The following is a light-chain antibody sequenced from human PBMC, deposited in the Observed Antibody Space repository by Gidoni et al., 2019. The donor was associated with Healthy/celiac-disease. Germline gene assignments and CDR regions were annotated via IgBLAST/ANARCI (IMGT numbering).Light chain of an antibody. J-gene: IGKJ5*01. Sequence: DIQMTQSPSSLSASVGDRVTITCRASQGISNSLAWYQQKPGKAPKLLLYAASRLESGVPSRFSGSGSGTDYTITISSLQPEDFATYYCQQYYSTPPITFGQGTRLEIK. CDR1: QGISNS. V-gene: IGKV1-NL1*01. CDR2: AAS. CDR3: QQYYSTPPIT.